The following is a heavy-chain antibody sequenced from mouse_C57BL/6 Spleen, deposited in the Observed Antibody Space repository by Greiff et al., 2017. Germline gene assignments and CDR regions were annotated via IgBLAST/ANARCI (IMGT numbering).Heavy chain of an antibody. CDR1: GYTFTSYW. J-gene: IGHJ3*01. CDR2: IYPGNSDT. CDR3: SREAY. V-gene: IGHV1-5*01. Sequence: EVQLQQSGTVLARPGASVKMSCKTSGYTFTSYWMHWVKQRPGQGLEWIGAIYPGNSDTSYTQKFKGKAKLTAVTSDSTAYMALRSLTNEDSAVYYGSREAYGGQGTLVTVSA.